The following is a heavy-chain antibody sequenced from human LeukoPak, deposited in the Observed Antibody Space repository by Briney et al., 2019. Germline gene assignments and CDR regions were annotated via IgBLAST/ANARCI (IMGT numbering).Heavy chain of an antibody. CDR2: IWYDGSNK. Sequence: GGSLRLXCAASGFTFSSYGMHWGRQAPGKGLEWVAVIWYDGSNKYYADSVKGRFTISRDNSKNTLYLQMNSLRAEDTAVYYCAKFGYYYDSSGYSDSDYWGQGTLVTVSS. D-gene: IGHD3-22*01. J-gene: IGHJ4*02. CDR3: AKFGYYYDSSGYSDSDY. V-gene: IGHV3-33*06. CDR1: GFTFSSYG.